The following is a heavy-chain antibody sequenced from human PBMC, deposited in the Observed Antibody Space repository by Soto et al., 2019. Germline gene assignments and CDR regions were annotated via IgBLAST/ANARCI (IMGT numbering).Heavy chain of an antibody. CDR2: IYYSGST. J-gene: IGHJ4*02. V-gene: IGHV4-31*03. CDR3: AREGTAAGYFDY. CDR1: GGSISSGGYY. Sequence: PSETLSLTCTVSGGSISSGGYYWSWIRQHPGKGLEWIGYIYYSGSTYYNPSLKSRVTISVDTSKNQFSLKLSSVTAADTAVYYCAREGTAAGYFDYWGQGTLVTVSS. D-gene: IGHD6-13*01.